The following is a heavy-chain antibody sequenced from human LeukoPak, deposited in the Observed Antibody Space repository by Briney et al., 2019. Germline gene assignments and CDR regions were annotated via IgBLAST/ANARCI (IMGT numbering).Heavy chain of an antibody. CDR1: GGSFSGYY. D-gene: IGHD2-2*02. V-gene: IGHV4-34*01. Sequence: SETLSLTCAVYGGSFSGYYWSWIRQPPGKGLEWIGEINHSGSTNYNPSLKSRVTISVDTSKNQFSLKLSSVTAADTAVYYCAREVVVVVPAAISDDYWGQGTLVTVSS. CDR3: AREVVVVVPAAISDDY. CDR2: INHSGST. J-gene: IGHJ4*02.